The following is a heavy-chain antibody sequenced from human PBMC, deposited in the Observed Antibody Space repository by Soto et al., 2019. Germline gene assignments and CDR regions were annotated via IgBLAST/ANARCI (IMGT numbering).Heavy chain of an antibody. CDR1: GGSISGSNYF. CDR3: ARGRGYYDFWSGYYNFDN. D-gene: IGHD3-3*01. Sequence: SETLSLTCTVSGGSISGSNYFWGWIRQPPGKELEWIGSVFETGSTSYNPSLKTRVTISVDTSKNQFSLNLNFVTAADTAVYYCARGRGYYDFWSGYYNFDNWGLGILVTVSS. J-gene: IGHJ4*02. V-gene: IGHV4-39*01. CDR2: VFETGST.